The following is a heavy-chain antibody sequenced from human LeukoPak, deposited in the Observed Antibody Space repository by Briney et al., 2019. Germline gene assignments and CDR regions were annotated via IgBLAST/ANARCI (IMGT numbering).Heavy chain of an antibody. Sequence: SVKVSCKASGGAFTIYAISWVRQAPGRGLWWMGGIIPIFGTANYAQKFQGRVTITADESTSTAYMELSSLRSQDTAVYYCARGARRSVSAPPGGGFDPWGQGTLVTVSS. CDR1: GGAFTIYA. CDR3: ARGARRSVSAPPGGGFDP. CDR2: IIPIFGTA. D-gene: IGHD1-14*01. J-gene: IGHJ5*02. V-gene: IGHV1-69*13.